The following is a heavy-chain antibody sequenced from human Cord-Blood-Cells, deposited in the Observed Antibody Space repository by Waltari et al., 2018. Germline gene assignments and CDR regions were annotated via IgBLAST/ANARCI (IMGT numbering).Heavy chain of an antibody. J-gene: IGHJ4*02. D-gene: IGHD1-26*01. CDR1: GFTFSSYS. CDR3: ARPGGYSGSYYWNY. V-gene: IGHV3-21*01. CDR2: ISSSSSYI. Sequence: EVQLVESGGGLVKPGGSLRLSCAASGFTFSSYSMNWVPQAPGKGLEWVSSISSSSSYIYYADSVKGRFTISRDNAKNSLYLQMNSLRAEDTAVYYCARPGGYSGSYYWNYWGQGTLVTVSS.